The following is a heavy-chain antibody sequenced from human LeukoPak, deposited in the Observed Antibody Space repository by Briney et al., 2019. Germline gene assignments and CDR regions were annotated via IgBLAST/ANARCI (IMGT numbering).Heavy chain of an antibody. V-gene: IGHV3-21*01. CDR1: GFTFSSYS. CDR3: GRDFNY. Sequence: GSLRLSCAASGFTFSSYSMIWVRQALGKGLEWVSTISSSSGYTYYAESAKGRFTISRDNAKNSLYLQMSSLRAEDTAVYYCGRDFNYWGQGTLVTVAS. J-gene: IGHJ4*02. CDR2: ISSSSGYT.